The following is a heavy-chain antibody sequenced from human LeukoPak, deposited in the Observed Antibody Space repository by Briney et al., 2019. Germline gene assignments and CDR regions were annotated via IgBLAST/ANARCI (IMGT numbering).Heavy chain of an antibody. CDR3: ARDLDEWLARNWYFDP. CDR2: ISSSGSTI. CDR1: GFTFSDYY. D-gene: IGHD6-19*01. Sequence: GGSLRLSCAASGFTFSDYYMSWIRQAPGKGLEWVSYISSSGSTIYYADSVKGRFTISRDNAKNSLYLQMNSLRAEDTAVYYCARDLDEWLARNWYFDPWGRGTLVTASS. J-gene: IGHJ2*01. V-gene: IGHV3-11*01.